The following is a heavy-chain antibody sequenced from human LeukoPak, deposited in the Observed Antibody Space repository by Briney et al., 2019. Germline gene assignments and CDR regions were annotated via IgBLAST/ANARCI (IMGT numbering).Heavy chain of an antibody. CDR3: ATLDTAMVTNFGY. Sequence: GGSLRLSCAASGLTLRRDWMSWVRQAPGKALEWVAMIKQDGSDKYYVDSVKGRFTISSDNTKNSLNLQMNSLRAEDTAVYYCATLDTAMVTNFGYWGQGTLVTVSS. CDR1: GLTLRRDW. D-gene: IGHD5-18*01. V-gene: IGHV3-7*01. J-gene: IGHJ4*02. CDR2: IKQDGSDK.